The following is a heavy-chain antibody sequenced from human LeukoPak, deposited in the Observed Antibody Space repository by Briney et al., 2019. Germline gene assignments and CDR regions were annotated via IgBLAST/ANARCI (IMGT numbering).Heavy chain of an antibody. CDR1: GGSIRSYY. J-gene: IGHJ4*02. Sequence: SETLSLTCTVSGGSIRSYYWSWIRQPPGKGLEWIGYIYYSGSTDYNPSLKSRVTISVDTSKNQFSLKLSSVTAADTAVYYCARAYLYGSGSPPYPNVGYWGQGTLVTVSS. V-gene: IGHV4-59*01. D-gene: IGHD3-10*01. CDR2: IYYSGST. CDR3: ARAYLYGSGSPPYPNVGY.